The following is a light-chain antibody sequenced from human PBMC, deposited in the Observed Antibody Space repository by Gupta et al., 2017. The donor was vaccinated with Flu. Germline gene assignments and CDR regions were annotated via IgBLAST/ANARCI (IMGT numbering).Light chain of an antibody. Sequence: SVTIACSGTTTEVGSDDYVACYHQYSANPLQLIIFDVSKRAAGITGRFSGSKADTTASPTISGLQAEEEADYYFNSYAINNTCVFGRGTKFTVL. J-gene: IGLJ3*02. CDR1: TTEVGSDDY. CDR2: DVS. CDR3: NSYAINNTCV. V-gene: IGLV2-11*01.